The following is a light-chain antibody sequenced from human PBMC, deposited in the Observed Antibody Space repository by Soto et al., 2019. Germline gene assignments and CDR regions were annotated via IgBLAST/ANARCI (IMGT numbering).Light chain of an antibody. CDR1: QTVNTW. J-gene: IGKJ4*01. CDR2: DAS. CDR3: QQYNSYSPEGLT. Sequence: DVQLTQSPSTLSAYVGERVTITCRASQTVNTWLAWYQHKPGKAPKLLIYDASVLETGVPSRFSGFSSGTEFTLTISSLQPDDFATYFCQQYNSYSPEGLTFGGGSKV. V-gene: IGKV1-5*01.